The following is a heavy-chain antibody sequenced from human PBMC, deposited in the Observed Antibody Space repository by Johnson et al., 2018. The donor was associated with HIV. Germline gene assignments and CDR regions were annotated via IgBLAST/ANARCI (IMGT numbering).Heavy chain of an antibody. CDR3: ARDTEYSSNWYAFDI. J-gene: IGHJ3*02. CDR1: GFTFSSYG. Sequence: QVQLVESGGGVVQPGRSLRLSCVASGFTFSSYGMHWVRQAPGKGLEWVTIISYDGSNKYYADSVKGRFTTSRDNSKNTLYLQMSSLRTEDTAVYYCARDTEYSSNWYAFDIWGQGTMVTVSS. V-gene: IGHV3-30*03. D-gene: IGHD6-13*01. CDR2: ISYDGSNK.